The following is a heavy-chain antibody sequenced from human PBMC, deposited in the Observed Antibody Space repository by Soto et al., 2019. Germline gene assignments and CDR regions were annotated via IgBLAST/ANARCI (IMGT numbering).Heavy chain of an antibody. CDR1: GFTFSSFG. V-gene: IGHV3-30*03. J-gene: IGHJ4*02. Sequence: QVQLVESGGGVVQPGRSLRLSCAASGFTFSSFGLHWVRQAPGKGLEWVAFISFDGTKKYYADPVKGRFTISRDDSKNSLFLQVNSLRADDTAVYYCWKGYYDSSGYNRDFDYWGQGTLVTVSS. D-gene: IGHD3-22*01. CDR2: ISFDGTKK. CDR3: WKGYYDSSGYNRDFDY.